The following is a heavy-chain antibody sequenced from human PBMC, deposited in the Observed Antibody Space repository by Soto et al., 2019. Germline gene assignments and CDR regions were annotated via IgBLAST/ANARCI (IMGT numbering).Heavy chain of an antibody. J-gene: IGHJ6*02. CDR3: ARDYFGISGTLYCYGMDV. CDR2: INPNSGGT. Sequence: ASVKVSCKASGYTFTGYYMHWVRQAPGQGLEWMGWINPNSGGTNYAQKFQGRVTMTRDTSISTAYMELSRLRSDDTAVYYCARDYFGISGTLYCYGMDVWGQGTTVTVSS. CDR1: GYTFTGYY. V-gene: IGHV1-2*02. D-gene: IGHD1-20*01.